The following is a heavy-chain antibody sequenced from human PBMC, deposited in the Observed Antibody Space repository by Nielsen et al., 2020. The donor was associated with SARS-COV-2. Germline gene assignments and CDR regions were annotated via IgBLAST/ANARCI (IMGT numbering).Heavy chain of an antibody. Sequence: ASVKVSCKASGYTFTSYGISWVRQAPGQGLEWMGWISAYNDNTNYAQKLQGRVTMTTDTSTSTAYMELRSLRSDDTAVYYCARDRAVGVVITGYYYYYGMDVWGQGTTVTVSS. D-gene: IGHD3-3*01. V-gene: IGHV1-18*01. CDR3: ARDRAVGVVITGYYYYYGMDV. CDR2: ISAYNDNT. CDR1: GYTFTSYG. J-gene: IGHJ6*02.